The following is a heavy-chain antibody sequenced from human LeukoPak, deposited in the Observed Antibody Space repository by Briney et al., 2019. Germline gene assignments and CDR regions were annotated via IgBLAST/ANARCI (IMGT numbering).Heavy chain of an antibody. Sequence: ASVKVSCKASGYTFTSYAMNWVRQAPGQGLEWMGWINPNSGGTNYAQKFQGRVTMTRDTSISTAYMELSRLRSDDTAVYYCARVPGIAAAGDYWGQGTLVTVSS. J-gene: IGHJ4*02. CDR1: GYTFTSYA. V-gene: IGHV1-2*02. CDR2: INPNSGGT. CDR3: ARVPGIAAAGDY. D-gene: IGHD6-13*01.